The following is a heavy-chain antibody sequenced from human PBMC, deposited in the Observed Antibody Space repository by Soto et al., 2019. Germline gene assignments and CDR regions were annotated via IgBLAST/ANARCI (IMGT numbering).Heavy chain of an antibody. Sequence: GGSLRLSCAASGFTFSSYAMSWVRQAPGKGLEWVSAISGSGGSTYYADSVKGRFTISRDNSKNTLYLQMNSLRAEDTAVYYCAKYRTGYYGSGSYLDYWGQGTLVTVSS. CDR2: ISGSGGST. J-gene: IGHJ4*02. CDR1: GFTFSSYA. V-gene: IGHV3-23*01. CDR3: AKYRTGYYGSGSYLDY. D-gene: IGHD3-10*01.